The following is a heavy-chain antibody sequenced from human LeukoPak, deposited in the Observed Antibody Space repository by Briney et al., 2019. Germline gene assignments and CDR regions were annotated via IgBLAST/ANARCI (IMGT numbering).Heavy chain of an antibody. CDR2: SSGYNGNT. D-gene: IGHD5-18*01. J-gene: IGHJ5*02. Sequence: AWVTVSCKCSGYTFTTYNINWVRQAPGQGLEWMGWSSGYNGNTNYAQRLQGTVTMTTDTSTSTAYMELRSLKSDDTAVYYCARVSQIQLWIGPHVGWFDPWGQGTLVTVSS. CDR3: ARVSQIQLWIGPHVGWFDP. V-gene: IGHV1-18*01. CDR1: GYTFTTYN.